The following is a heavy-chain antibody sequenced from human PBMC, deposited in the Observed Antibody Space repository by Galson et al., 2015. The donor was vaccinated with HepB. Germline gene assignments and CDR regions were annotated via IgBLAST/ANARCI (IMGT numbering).Heavy chain of an antibody. Sequence: SLRLSCAASGFTFSSYGMHWVRQAPGKGLEWVADISYDGSNKYFADSVKGRFTISRDNSKNTLYLQMNSLRAEDTAVYYCAKDTLTGENYYYNMDVWGQGTTVTVSS. J-gene: IGHJ6*02. V-gene: IGHV3-30*18. CDR1: GFTFSSYG. CDR3: AKDTLTGENYYYNMDV. CDR2: ISYDGSNK. D-gene: IGHD7-27*01.